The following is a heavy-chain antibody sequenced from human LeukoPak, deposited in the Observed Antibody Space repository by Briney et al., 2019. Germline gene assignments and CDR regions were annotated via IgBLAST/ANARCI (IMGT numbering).Heavy chain of an antibody. D-gene: IGHD5-12*01. Sequence: PGGSLRLSCAASGFTFSSYGMHWVRQAPGKGLEWVAFIRYDGSNKYYADSVKGRFTISRENAKNSLYLQMNSLRAGGTAVYYCARGALVATSDGAFDIWGQGTMVTVSS. CDR1: GFTFSSYG. J-gene: IGHJ3*02. V-gene: IGHV3-30*02. CDR2: IRYDGSNK. CDR3: ARGALVATSDGAFDI.